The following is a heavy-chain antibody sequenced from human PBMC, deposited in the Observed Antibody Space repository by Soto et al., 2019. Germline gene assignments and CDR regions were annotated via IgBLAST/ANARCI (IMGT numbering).Heavy chain of an antibody. V-gene: IGHV1-46*01. CDR1: GYTFTSYY. CDR2: INPSGGST. D-gene: IGHD3-9*01. CDR3: ARDSEPLRYFDWLTAGYYYGMDV. J-gene: IGHJ6*02. Sequence: ASVKVSCKASGYTFTSYYMHWVRQAPGQGLEWMGIINPSGGSTSYAQKFQGRVTMTRDTSTSTVYMELSSLRSEDTAVYYCARDSEPLRYFDWLTAGYYYGMDVWGHVPTVTFSS.